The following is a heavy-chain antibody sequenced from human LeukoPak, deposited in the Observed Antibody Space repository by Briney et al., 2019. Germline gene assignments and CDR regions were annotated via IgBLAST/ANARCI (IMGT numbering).Heavy chain of an antibody. CDR2: ISYDGSNK. J-gene: IGHJ5*02. V-gene: IGHV3-30*04. D-gene: IGHD6-13*01. Sequence: GGSLRLSCAASGFTFSSYAMHWVRQAPGKGLEWVAVISYDGSNKYYADSVKGRFTISRDNSKNTLSLQMNSLRAEDTAVYYCAKDSDELIAAAYNWFDPWGQGTLVTVSS. CDR3: AKDSDELIAAAYNWFDP. CDR1: GFTFSSYA.